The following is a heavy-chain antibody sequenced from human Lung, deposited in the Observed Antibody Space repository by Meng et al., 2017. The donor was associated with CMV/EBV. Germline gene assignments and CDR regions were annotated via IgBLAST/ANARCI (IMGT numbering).Heavy chain of an antibody. J-gene: IGHJ4*02. CDR2: IDDSGST. CDR3: ARGKQDAWELLAY. D-gene: IGHD1-26*01. Sequence: HVQLRESRPGRVKPSGTLSVTCGVSGVSISSNIRWTWVRQPPGKGLEWIGDIDDSGSTNYNPSLNSRISISLDKSKNHFSLKVNSVTAADTAVYYCARGKQDAWELLAYWGQGALVTVSS. CDR1: GVSISSNIR. V-gene: IGHV4-4*02.